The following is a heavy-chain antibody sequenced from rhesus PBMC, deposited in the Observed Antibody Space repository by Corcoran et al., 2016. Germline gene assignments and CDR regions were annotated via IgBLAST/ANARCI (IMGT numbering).Heavy chain of an antibody. CDR2: IDTSDTDT. CDR3: AKGVRYYGLDS. CDR1: GYSFTSYL. V-gene: IGHV5-2*01. J-gene: IGHJ6*01. Sequence: EVQLVQSGAEVKRPGESLKISCKTSGYSFTSYLISWVRQLPGKGREWMGAIDTSDTDTRYSPSFQGQVNISADKSISTTYLQWSSLKASDSATYYCAKGVRYYGLDSWGQGVVVTVSS.